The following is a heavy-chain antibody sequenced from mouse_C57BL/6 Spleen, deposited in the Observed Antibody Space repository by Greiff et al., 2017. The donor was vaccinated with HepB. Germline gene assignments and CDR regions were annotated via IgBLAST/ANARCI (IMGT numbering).Heavy chain of an antibody. CDR3: AREATTVVATFDY. D-gene: IGHD1-1*01. CDR1: GFTFSSYA. CDR2: ISDGGSYT. Sequence: EVKLVESGGGLVKPGGSLKLSCAASGFTFSSYAMSWVRQTPEKRLEWVATISDGGSYTYYPDNVKGRFTISRDNAKNNLYLQMSHLKSEDTAMYYCAREATTVVATFDYWGQGTTLTVSS. J-gene: IGHJ2*01. V-gene: IGHV5-4*01.